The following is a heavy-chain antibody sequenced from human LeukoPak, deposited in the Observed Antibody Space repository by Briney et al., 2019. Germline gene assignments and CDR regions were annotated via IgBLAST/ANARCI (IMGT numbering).Heavy chain of an antibody. J-gene: IGHJ4*02. D-gene: IGHD6-13*01. CDR2: ITSSSSYT. V-gene: IGHV3-21*01. CDR1: GITFSNYN. Sequence: PGGSLRLSCAAPGITFSNYNMNWVRQAPGKGLEWISSITSSSSYTFYADSVKGRFTISRDNSKNTLYLQMNSLRAEDTAVYYCAKDRSSWYGSNAFDYWGQGTLVTVSS. CDR3: AKDRSSWYGSNAFDY.